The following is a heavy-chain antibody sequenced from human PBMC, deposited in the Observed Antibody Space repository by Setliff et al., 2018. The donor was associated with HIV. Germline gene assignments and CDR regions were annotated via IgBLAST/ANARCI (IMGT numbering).Heavy chain of an antibody. CDR1: GGSISGNA. CDR3: ARGDIYWHDASGYVKSALDAFDL. CDR2: SSTSGST. D-gene: IGHD3-22*01. J-gene: IGHJ3*01. V-gene: IGHV4-4*08. Sequence: SETLSLTCNVSGGSISGNAWSWIRQPPGKGLEWIGYSSTSGSTNYNPSIKSRVTISVDTSKNQFSLNLNSVTAADTAVYHSARGDIYWHDASGYVKSALDAFDLWGQGTMVTVSS.